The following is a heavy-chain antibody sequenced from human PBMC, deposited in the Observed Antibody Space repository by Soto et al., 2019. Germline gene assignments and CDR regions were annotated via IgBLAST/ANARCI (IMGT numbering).Heavy chain of an antibody. J-gene: IGHJ6*03. CDR3: ARQKGYCSSTSCYAWFMDV. D-gene: IGHD2-2*01. CDR2: IYYSGST. Sequence: SETLSLTCTVSGGSISSYYWSWIRQPPGKGLEWIGYIYYSGSTNYNPSLKSRVTISVDTSKNQFSLKLSSVTAADTAVYYCARQKGYCSSTSCYAWFMDVWGKGTTVTVSS. CDR1: GGSISSYY. V-gene: IGHV4-59*08.